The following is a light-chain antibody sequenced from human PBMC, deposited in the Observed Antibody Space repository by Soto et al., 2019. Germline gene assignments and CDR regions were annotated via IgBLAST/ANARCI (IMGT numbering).Light chain of an antibody. CDR2: GAS. J-gene: IGKJ1*01. CDR1: QSVSSSY. V-gene: IGKV3-20*01. Sequence: EMVLTQSPGTLSLSPGERATLSCRASQSVSSSYLAWYQQQPGQAPRLLIYGASSRATGIPDRFSGSGSGTDFPLTIRRLEPEDFAVYYCQQYGTSRAFGQGTKVEIK. CDR3: QQYGTSRA.